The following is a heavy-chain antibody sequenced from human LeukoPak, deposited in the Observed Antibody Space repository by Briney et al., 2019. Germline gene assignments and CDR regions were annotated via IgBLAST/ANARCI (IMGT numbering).Heavy chain of an antibody. CDR1: GFTLSHYY. CDR2: ISSSGDTI. CDR3: ARQGSEIDY. J-gene: IGHJ4*02. V-gene: IGHV3-11*01. Sequence: GGSLRLSCAASGFTLSHYYMTWIRQAPGKGLEWLSFISSSGDTIYYADSVKGRFTVSRDNAENSRYLQMNSLRAGDTAMYYCARQGSEIDYWGKGTLVTVSS.